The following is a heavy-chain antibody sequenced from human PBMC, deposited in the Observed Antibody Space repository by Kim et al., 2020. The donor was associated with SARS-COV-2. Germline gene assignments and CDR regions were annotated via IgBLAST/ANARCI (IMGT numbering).Heavy chain of an antibody. D-gene: IGHD2-15*01. V-gene: IGHV1-2*02. CDR3: ARGDIVVVVAATLDY. J-gene: IGHJ4*02. Sequence: QKFQGRVTMTRDTSISTAYMELSRLRSDDTAVYYCARGDIVVVVAATLDYWGQGTLVTVSS.